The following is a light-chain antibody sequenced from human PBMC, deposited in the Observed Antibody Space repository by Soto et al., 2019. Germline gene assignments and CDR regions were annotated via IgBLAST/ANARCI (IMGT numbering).Light chain of an antibody. J-gene: IGLJ1*01. CDR2: EVT. V-gene: IGLV2-23*02. CDR3: CSSAAGSTFG. Sequence: QSVLTQPASVSGFPGQSITISCTGTSSDVGYYNFVSWYQQHPGKAPKLIIYEVTKRPSGVSNRFSGSKSGNTASLTISGLQAEDEADYYCCSSAAGSTFGFETGTRSPS. CDR1: SSDVGYYNF.